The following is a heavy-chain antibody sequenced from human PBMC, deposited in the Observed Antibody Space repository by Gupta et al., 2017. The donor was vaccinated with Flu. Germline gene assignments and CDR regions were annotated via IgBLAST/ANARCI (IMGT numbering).Heavy chain of an antibody. D-gene: IGHD3-16*01. Sequence: QVQLVQSGAEVKKPGSSVKVSCKASGGTFSSYAISWVRQAPGQGLEWMGGIIPICGTANYAQKFQGRVTITADESTSTAYMELSSLRSEDTAVYYCASMITFGESDAFDIWGQGTMVTVSS. CDR3: ASMITFGESDAFDI. V-gene: IGHV1-69*01. CDR2: IIPICGTA. J-gene: IGHJ3*02. CDR1: GGTFSSYA.